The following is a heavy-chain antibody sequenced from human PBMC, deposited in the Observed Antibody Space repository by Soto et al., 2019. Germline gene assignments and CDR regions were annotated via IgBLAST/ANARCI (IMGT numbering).Heavy chain of an antibody. CDR3: VRSGDYVAFDY. Sequence: QVQLQESGPGLVKPSQTLSLTCTVSGDSFSSGDYKWSWIRQPPGKGLEWIGYTYYSGYTYNNPSLKSRLTMSVDTSKNQFSLKLNSVTAADTAVYYCVRSGDYVAFDYWGQGTLVTVS. CDR1: GDSFSSGDYK. J-gene: IGHJ4*02. CDR2: TYYSGYT. V-gene: IGHV4-30-4*01. D-gene: IGHD4-17*01.